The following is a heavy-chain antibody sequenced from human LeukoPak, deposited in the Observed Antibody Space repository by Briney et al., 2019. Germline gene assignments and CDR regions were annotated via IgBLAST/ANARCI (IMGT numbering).Heavy chain of an antibody. D-gene: IGHD3-3*01. V-gene: IGHV4-34*01. CDR3: ARYVTIFGVVMDKFDY. CDR1: GGSFSGYY. J-gene: IGHJ4*02. CDR2: INHSGST. Sequence: PSETLSLTCAVYGGSFSGYYWSWIRQPPGKGLEWIGEINHSGSTNYNPSLKSRVTISVDTSKNQFSLKLSSVTAADTAVYYCARYVTIFGVVMDKFDYWGQGTPVTVSS.